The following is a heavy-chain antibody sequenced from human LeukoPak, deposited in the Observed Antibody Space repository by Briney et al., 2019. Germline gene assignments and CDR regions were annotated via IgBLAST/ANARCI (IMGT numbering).Heavy chain of an antibody. CDR2: ISSSSSYI. Sequence: PGGSLRLSCEASGLTFGDYTMHWVRQAPGKGLEWVSSISSSSSYIYYADSVKGRFTISRDNAKNSLYLQMNSLRAEDTAVYYCARDPIAAAGNNWFDPWGQGTLVTVSS. V-gene: IGHV3-21*01. J-gene: IGHJ5*02. CDR3: ARDPIAAAGNNWFDP. CDR1: GLTFGDYT. D-gene: IGHD6-13*01.